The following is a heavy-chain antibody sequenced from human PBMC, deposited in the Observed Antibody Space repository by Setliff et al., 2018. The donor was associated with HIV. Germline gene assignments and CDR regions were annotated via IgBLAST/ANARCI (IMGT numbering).Heavy chain of an antibody. J-gene: IGHJ4*02. CDR1: GGSISSYY. V-gene: IGHV4-59*01. CDR2: IYYSGST. CDR3: ASLNGDYYFDY. Sequence: SETLSLTCTVSGGSISSYYWSWIRQPPGKGLEWIGYIYYSGSTNYNPSLKSRVTISVDTSKNQFSLKLSSVTAADTAVYYCASLNGDYYFDYWGQGILVTVSS.